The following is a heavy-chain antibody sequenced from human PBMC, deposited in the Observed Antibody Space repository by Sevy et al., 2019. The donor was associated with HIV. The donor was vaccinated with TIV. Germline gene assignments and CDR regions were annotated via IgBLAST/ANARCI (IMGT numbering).Heavy chain of an antibody. CDR3: ARGPGYYDSSGYRRDFDY. Sequence: GGSLRLSCAASGFTVSSNYMSWVRQAPGKGLEWVSVIYSGGSTYYADSVKGRFTISRDNSKNTLYLQMNSLRVEDTAVYYCARGPGYYDSSGYRRDFDYWGQGTLVTVSS. D-gene: IGHD3-22*01. CDR2: IYSGGST. J-gene: IGHJ4*02. V-gene: IGHV3-53*01. CDR1: GFTVSSNY.